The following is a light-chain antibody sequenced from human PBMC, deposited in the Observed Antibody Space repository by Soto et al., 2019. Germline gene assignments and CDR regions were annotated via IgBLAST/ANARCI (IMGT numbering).Light chain of an antibody. V-gene: IGKV1-39*01. Sequence: DIQMTQSPPSLSASVGDRVTITCRASQTVSKFLNWYQQKPGKAPDLLIYTTSTLHSGVPSRFSGSGSGTDFTLTISSLQPEDFATYYCQKYNSAPWTFGQGTKVDIK. CDR3: QKYNSAPWT. CDR2: TTS. CDR1: QTVSKF. J-gene: IGKJ1*01.